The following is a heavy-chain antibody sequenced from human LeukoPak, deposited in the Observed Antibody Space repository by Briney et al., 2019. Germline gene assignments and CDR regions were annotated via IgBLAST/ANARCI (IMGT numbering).Heavy chain of an antibody. CDR1: GGSISSNSYF. V-gene: IGHV4-61*05. D-gene: IGHD3-16*01. CDR3: ARRVTGRGTYYFDY. J-gene: IGHJ4*02. Sequence: SETLSLTCTVSGGSISSNSYFWGWVRQPPGKGLEWIGYIYYSGSTNYNPALKSRVTISLDTSKNQFSLKLNSVTAADTAVYYCARRVTGRGTYYFDYWGQGTLVTVSS. CDR2: IYYSGST.